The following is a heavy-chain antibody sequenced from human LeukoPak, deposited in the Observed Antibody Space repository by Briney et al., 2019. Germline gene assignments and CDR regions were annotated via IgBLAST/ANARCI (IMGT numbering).Heavy chain of an antibody. CDR1: GFTFSSYA. Sequence: GGSLRLSCAASGFTFSSYAMYWVRQAPGKGLEWVAVISYDGSNKYYADSVKGRFTISRDNSKNTLYLQMSSLRAEDTAVYYCARGQRFLEWLSGLDYYYYMDVWGKGTTVTVSS. CDR3: ARGQRFLEWLSGLDYYYYMDV. J-gene: IGHJ6*03. CDR2: ISYDGSNK. V-gene: IGHV3-30*15. D-gene: IGHD3-3*01.